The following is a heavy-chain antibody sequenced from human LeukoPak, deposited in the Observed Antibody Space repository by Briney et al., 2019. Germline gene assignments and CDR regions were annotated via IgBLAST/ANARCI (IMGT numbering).Heavy chain of an antibody. D-gene: IGHD6-13*01. CDR2: ISYGGSNK. CDR3: ATSSSWFYPNDY. V-gene: IGHV3-30-3*01. J-gene: IGHJ4*02. CDR1: GFVFKNYA. Sequence: GGSLRLSCAASGFVFKNYAMHWVRQAPGKGLEWVAVISYGGSNKYYADSVKGRFTISRDNSKNTLYLQMNSLRAEDTAVYYCATSSSWFYPNDYWGQGTLVTVSS.